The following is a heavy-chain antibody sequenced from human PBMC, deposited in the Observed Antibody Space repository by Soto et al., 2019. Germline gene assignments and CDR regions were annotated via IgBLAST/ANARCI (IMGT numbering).Heavy chain of an antibody. Sequence: GGSLRLSCTTSGFTFNTYGMHWVRQAPGKGLEWVAIIWYVGSNKYYADSVKGRFTISRDNSKNTLYLQMNSLRAEDTALYYCARTIWGAASSIQFYYYYYGMDVWGQGTTVTVSS. D-gene: IGHD3-9*01. CDR3: ARTIWGAASSIQFYYYYYGMDV. J-gene: IGHJ6*02. V-gene: IGHV3-33*08. CDR2: IWYVGSNK. CDR1: GFTFNTYG.